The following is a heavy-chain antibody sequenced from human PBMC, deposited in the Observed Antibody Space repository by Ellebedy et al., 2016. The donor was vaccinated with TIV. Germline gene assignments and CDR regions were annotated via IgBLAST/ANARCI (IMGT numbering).Heavy chain of an antibody. V-gene: IGHV3-7*01. CDR3: ARGPATIFGVVKPLDY. CDR1: GFTFSTYW. J-gene: IGHJ4*02. CDR2: IKQDGTDK. D-gene: IGHD3-3*01. Sequence: GGSLRLSCAASGFTFSTYWMNWVRHTPEKGLEWVANIKQDGTDKNYVDSVKGRFTTSRDNAKNSLYLQMDSLTVEDTAVYYCARGPATIFGVVKPLDYWGQGTLVTVSS.